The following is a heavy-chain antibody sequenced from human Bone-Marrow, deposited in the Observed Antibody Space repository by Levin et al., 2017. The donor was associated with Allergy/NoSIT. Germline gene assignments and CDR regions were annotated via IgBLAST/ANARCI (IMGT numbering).Heavy chain of an antibody. V-gene: IGHV4-59*02. CDR2: IYYRGST. D-gene: IGHD3-10*01. CDR1: GGSVSSYY. Sequence: GSLRLSCTVSGGSVSSYYWSWIRQPPGKGLEWIGYIYYRGSTNYNPSLKIRVTISVDTSKNQFSLKLRSVTAADTAVYYCARGGDYYGSGDNWFDPWGQGTLVTVSS. CDR3: ARGGDYYGSGDNWFDP. J-gene: IGHJ5*02.